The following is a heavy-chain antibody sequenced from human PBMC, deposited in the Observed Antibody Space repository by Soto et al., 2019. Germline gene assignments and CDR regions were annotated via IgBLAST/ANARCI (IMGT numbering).Heavy chain of an antibody. CDR3: ARPFAAQTVVGFDF. Sequence: LEEAGPGRVNPLETPAPTCTCFCDFVTSSPYLLCAGRQTPRKGPEWIWRVPYAGNTYYNPSLKSGVTLFIDTSKNHFSLSLRSVTAADTAVYYCARPFAAQTVVGFDFWGQGLLVTVSS. CDR2: VPYAGNT. J-gene: IGHJ4*02. D-gene: IGHD6-19*01. V-gene: IGHV4-39*02. CDR1: CDFVTSSPYL.